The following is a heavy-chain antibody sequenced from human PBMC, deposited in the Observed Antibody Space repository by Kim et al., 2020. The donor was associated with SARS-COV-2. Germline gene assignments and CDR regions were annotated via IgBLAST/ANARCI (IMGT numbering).Heavy chain of an antibody. CDR2: ISHSGTT. CDR1: GGSISSSNW. Sequence: SETLSLTCAVSGGSISSSNWWNWVRQPPGKGLEWIGQISHSGTTNYNPSLKSRVTMLVEKSKNQFSLKLRSVTAADTAVYYCARGDYFDFWGLGTLVTVSS. J-gene: IGHJ4*02. V-gene: IGHV4-4*02. CDR3: ARGDYFDF.